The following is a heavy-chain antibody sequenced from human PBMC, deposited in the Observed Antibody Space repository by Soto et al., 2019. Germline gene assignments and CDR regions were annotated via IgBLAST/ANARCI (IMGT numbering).Heavy chain of an antibody. CDR1: GASVTRSGYY. V-gene: IGHV4-61*08. Sequence: QVQLQESGPGRVKPSETLSLICPVSGASVTRSGYYWTWIRQPPGKGLEWIGTIYYTGDTNYNPALKHRVIMSLDMSTNQLSLTLTSVTAADTAVYYGARDSLILNRIAEDGTGAGHGMDVWGQGTTVTVS. CDR3: ARDSLILNRIAEDGTGAGHGMDV. CDR2: IYYTGDT. D-gene: IGHD6-13*01. J-gene: IGHJ6*02.